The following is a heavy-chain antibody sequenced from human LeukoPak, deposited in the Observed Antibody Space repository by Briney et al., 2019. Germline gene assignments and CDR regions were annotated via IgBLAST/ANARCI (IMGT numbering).Heavy chain of an antibody. V-gene: IGHV3-21*01. Sequence: GGSLRLSCAASGFTFSSYNMNWVRQAPGKGLEWVSSITSSSTYIYYADSVKGRFTISRDNARNSLYLQMNSLRAEDTAVYYCARGLRGYSSSWANIYYYYYMDVWGKGTTVTISS. CDR2: ITSSSTYI. CDR1: GFTFSSYN. D-gene: IGHD6-13*01. J-gene: IGHJ6*03. CDR3: ARGLRGYSSSWANIYYYYYMDV.